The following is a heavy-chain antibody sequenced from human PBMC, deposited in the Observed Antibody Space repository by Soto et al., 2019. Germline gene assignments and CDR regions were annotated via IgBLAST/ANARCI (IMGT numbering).Heavy chain of an antibody. V-gene: IGHV1-18*01. Sequence: QVQLVQSGTEVKKPGASVKVSCKASGYTFSNYGISWVRQAPGQGLEWMGWISAYNGDTHYAQKFQGRVTMSTDTSTSSAYVELRSLSSDDTAVYYCARAKKESGSYLAVYWGQGTLVTVSS. CDR3: ARAKKESGSYLAVY. CDR2: ISAYNGDT. CDR1: GYTFSNYG. J-gene: IGHJ4*02. D-gene: IGHD3-10*01.